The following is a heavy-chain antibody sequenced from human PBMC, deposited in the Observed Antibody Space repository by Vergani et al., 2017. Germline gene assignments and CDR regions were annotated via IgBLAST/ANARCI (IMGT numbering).Heavy chain of an antibody. Sequence: EVQLLESGGGLVQPGGSLRLSCAASGFTFSSYAMSWVRQAPGKGLEWVSAISGSGGSTYYADSVKGRFTISRDNAKNTLYLQMNSLRAEDTAVYYCARADYYYYGMDVWGQGTTVTVSS. V-gene: IGHV3-23*01. CDR3: ARADYYYYGMDV. CDR2: ISGSGGST. CDR1: GFTFSSYA. J-gene: IGHJ6*02.